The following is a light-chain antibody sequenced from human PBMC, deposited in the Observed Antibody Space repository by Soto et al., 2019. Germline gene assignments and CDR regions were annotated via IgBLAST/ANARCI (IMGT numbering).Light chain of an antibody. CDR1: QSVNNF. CDR2: DAS. CDR3: QQRSNWPPTWT. J-gene: IGKJ1*01. Sequence: EIVLTQSPATLSLSPGERATLSCRASQSVNNFLAWYQQKPGQAPRLLIYDASNRATGIPARFSGSRSGTDFTLTISSLEPEDFAVYYCQQRSNWPPTWTFGQGTKVDI. V-gene: IGKV3-11*01.